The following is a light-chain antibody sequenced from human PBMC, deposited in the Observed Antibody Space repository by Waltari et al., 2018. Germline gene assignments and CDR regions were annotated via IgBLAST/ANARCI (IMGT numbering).Light chain of an antibody. V-gene: IGKV2-28*01. CDR2: LCS. J-gene: IGKJ2*01. CDR1: QGLLHSNGYNY. CDR3: MQALQTPYT. Sequence: DIVMTQSPLALPVTRGGPASISCRSSQGLLHSNGYNYLVWYLQTPGQSLQHLIYLCSNRASEVPDRFSGSGAGTDFTLQISRVEAEDVVVYYCMQALQTPYTFGQGTKLEI.